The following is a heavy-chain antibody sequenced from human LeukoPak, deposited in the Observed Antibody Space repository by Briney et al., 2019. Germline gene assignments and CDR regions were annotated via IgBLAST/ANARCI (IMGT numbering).Heavy chain of an antibody. J-gene: IGHJ3*02. V-gene: IGHV3-30*04. D-gene: IGHD3-22*01. CDR1: GFTFSSYA. Sequence: QAGRSLRLSCAASGFTFSSYAMHWVRQAPGKGLEWVAVISYDGSNKYYADSVKGRFTISRDNSKNTLYLQMNSLRAEDTAVYYCARTMIVVVNGNDAFDIWGQGTMVTVSS. CDR2: ISYDGSNK. CDR3: ARTMIVVVNGNDAFDI.